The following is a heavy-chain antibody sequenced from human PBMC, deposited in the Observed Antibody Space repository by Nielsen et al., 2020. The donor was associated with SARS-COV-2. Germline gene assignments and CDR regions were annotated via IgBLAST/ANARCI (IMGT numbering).Heavy chain of an antibody. J-gene: IGHJ3*02. Sequence: KVSCKGSGYSFTSYWIGWVRQMPGKGLEWMGIIYPGDSDTRYSPSFQGQVTISADKSISTAYLQWSSLKASDTAMYYCARQVGYCSSTSCYGAFDIWGQGTMVTVSS. D-gene: IGHD2-2*01. CDR2: IYPGDSDT. CDR1: GYSFTSYW. V-gene: IGHV5-51*01. CDR3: ARQVGYCSSTSCYGAFDI.